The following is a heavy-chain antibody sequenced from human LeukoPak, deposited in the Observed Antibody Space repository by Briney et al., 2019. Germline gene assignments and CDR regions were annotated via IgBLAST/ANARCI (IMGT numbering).Heavy chain of an antibody. J-gene: IGHJ3*02. Sequence: NASETLSLTCTVSGGSINSNYWSWIRQPPGKGLEWIGYIYYSGNTNYNPSLNSRVSMSLDTSKNQFSLQLSSVTAADTAVYYCARRDTAGLEDAFNIWGPGTMVTVSS. CDR3: ARRDTAGLEDAFNI. D-gene: IGHD3-3*01. V-gene: IGHV4-59*01. CDR1: GGSINSNY. CDR2: IYYSGNT.